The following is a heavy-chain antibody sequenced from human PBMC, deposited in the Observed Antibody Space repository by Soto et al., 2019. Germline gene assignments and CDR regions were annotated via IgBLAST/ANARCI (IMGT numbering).Heavy chain of an antibody. CDR1: GGSISSSNW. J-gene: IGHJ5*02. D-gene: IGHD4-17*01. V-gene: IGHV4-4*02. Sequence: SETLSLTCAVSGGSISSSNWWSWVRQPPGKGLEWIGEIYHSGSTNYNPSLKSRVTISVDKPKNQFSLKLSSVTAADTAVYYCARDLGDYGERNWFDPWGQGTLVTVSS. CDR2: IYHSGST. CDR3: ARDLGDYGERNWFDP.